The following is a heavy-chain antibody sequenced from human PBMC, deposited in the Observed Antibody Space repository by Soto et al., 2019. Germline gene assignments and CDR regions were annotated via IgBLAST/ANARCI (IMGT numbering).Heavy chain of an antibody. CDR1: GFTFSSYA. Sequence: GGSLRLSCAASGFTFSSYAMHWVRQAPGKGLEWVAVISYDGSNKYYADSVKGRFTISRDNSKNTLYLQMNSLRAEDTAVYYCARDLWELLAEYYYYYGMDVWGQGTTVTVSS. D-gene: IGHD1-26*01. J-gene: IGHJ6*02. CDR3: ARDLWELLAEYYYYYGMDV. V-gene: IGHV3-30-3*01. CDR2: ISYDGSNK.